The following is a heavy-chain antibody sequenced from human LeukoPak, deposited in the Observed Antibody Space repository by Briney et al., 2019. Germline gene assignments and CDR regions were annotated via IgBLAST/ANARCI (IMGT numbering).Heavy chain of an antibody. CDR2: TSSSDAGT. CDR1: GFPLSSYA. D-gene: IGHD3-22*01. V-gene: IGHV3-23*01. Sequence: GGSLRLSCAASGFPLSSYAMSWVRQAPGKGLEWISATSSSDAGTYYADSVRGRFTISRDNSKNTLYLQMNSLRLEDAAVYFCARAPVTSCRGTYCYPFDYWGQGTQVTVSS. J-gene: IGHJ4*02. CDR3: ARAPVTSCRGTYCYPFDY.